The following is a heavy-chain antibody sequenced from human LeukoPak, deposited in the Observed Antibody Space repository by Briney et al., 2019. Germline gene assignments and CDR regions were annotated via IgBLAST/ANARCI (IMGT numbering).Heavy chain of an antibody. J-gene: IGHJ4*02. V-gene: IGHV4-4*07. CDR1: GGSIGPYY. CDR2: SYTTGST. CDR3: ARSGGSGFQLDF. Sequence: PSETLSLTCTVSGGSIGPYYWSSLRQPAGKALEWIGRSYTTGSTNYNPSLKSRVTMSLDTSKNQFSLKLSSVTAADTAVYYCARSGGSGFQLDFWGQGTLVTVSS. D-gene: IGHD3-16*01.